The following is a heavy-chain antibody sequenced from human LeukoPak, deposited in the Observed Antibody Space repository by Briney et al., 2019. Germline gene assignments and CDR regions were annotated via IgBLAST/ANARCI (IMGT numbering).Heavy chain of an antibody. CDR3: ARLNLPGTQELSGPMVRGVLYYFDY. V-gene: IGHV4-34*01. D-gene: IGHD3-10*01. CDR1: GGSFSGYY. J-gene: IGHJ4*02. Sequence: SETLSLTCAVYGGSFSGYYWSWIRQPPGKGLEWIGEINHSGSTNYNPSLKSRVTISVDTSKNQFSLKLSSVTAADTAVFYCARLNLPGTQELSGPMVRGVLYYFDYWGQGTLVTVSS. CDR2: INHSGST.